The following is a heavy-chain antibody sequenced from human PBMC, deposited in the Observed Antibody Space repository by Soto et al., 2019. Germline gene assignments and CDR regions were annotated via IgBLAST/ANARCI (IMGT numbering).Heavy chain of an antibody. Sequence: ASVKVSCKASGYTFTDYFIHWVRQAPGEGLEWMGCINPYSGGTNSAQNFQGRVTMTRDTSISTAYMELTSLRSDDTAVYYCVRDLTSPFYLDSWGQGPLLTV. CDR1: GYTFTDYF. V-gene: IGHV1-2*02. CDR2: INPYSGGT. J-gene: IGHJ4*02. CDR3: VRDLTSPFYLDS.